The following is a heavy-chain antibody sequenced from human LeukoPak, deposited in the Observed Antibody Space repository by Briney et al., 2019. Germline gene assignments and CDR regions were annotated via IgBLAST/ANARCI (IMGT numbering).Heavy chain of an antibody. V-gene: IGHV1-18*01. CDR3: ASSRLWGTMIVVVFDY. CDR1: GYTFTSYG. J-gene: IGHJ4*02. Sequence: ASVKVSCKASGYTFTSYGISWLRQAPGQGLEWMGWISAYNGNTNYAQKFQGRVTITADESTSTAYMELSSLRSEDTAVYYCASSRLWGTMIVVVFDYWGQGTLVTVSS. CDR2: ISAYNGNT. D-gene: IGHD3-22*01.